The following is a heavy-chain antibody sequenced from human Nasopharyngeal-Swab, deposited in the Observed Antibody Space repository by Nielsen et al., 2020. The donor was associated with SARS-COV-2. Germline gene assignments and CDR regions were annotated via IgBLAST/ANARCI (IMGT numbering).Heavy chain of an antibody. J-gene: IGHJ6*02. CDR3: ARDLVYSYCYYGMYV. V-gene: IGHV1-2*04. D-gene: IGHD2-15*01. Sequence: ASVKVSCKASGYTFTGYYMHWVRQAPGQGLEWMGWINPNSGGTNYAQKFQGWVTMTRDTSISTAYMELSRLRSDDTAVYYCARDLVYSYCYYGMYVWGQGTTVTVSS. CDR1: GYTFTGYY. CDR2: INPNSGGT.